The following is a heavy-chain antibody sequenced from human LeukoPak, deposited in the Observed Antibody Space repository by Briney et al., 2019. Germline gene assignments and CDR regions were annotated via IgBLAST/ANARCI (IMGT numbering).Heavy chain of an antibody. CDR1: GGSVSNYY. CDR2: IYTSGST. Sequence: SETLSLTCTVSGGSVSNYYWSWIRQSAGKGLEWIGRIYTSGSTNYNPSLKSRVTISVDTSKNQFSLKLSSVAAADTAVYYCARTDAGYYYYYMDVWGKGTTVTVSS. J-gene: IGHJ6*03. V-gene: IGHV4-4*07. CDR3: ARTDAGYYYYYMDV. D-gene: IGHD2-21*02.